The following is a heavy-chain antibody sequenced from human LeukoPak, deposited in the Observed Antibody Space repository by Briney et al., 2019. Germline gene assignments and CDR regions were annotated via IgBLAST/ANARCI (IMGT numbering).Heavy chain of an antibody. V-gene: IGHV3-11*01. CDR1: AFRFSDYY. CDR2: ISSPGSTI. D-gene: IGHD5-18*01. J-gene: IGHJ5*01. CDR3: ARGGFRYGWWFDS. Sequence: GGSLSLSCAAAAFRFSDYYMTWIRLAPGKGLEWISYISSPGSTIFYADSVKGRFTIFRDNAKNSLYLQMNTLRVEDTAVYYCARGGFRYGWWFDSWGQGTLGTVSS.